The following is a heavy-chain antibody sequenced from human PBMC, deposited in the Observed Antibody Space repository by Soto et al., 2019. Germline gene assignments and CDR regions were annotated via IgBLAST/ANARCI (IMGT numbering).Heavy chain of an antibody. CDR2: VLPFLDVT. D-gene: IGHD6-13*01. J-gene: IGHJ4*02. CDR1: EDTFSIYT. V-gene: IGHV1-69*02. CDR3: ARDRKNSNWPNFDS. Sequence: QVQLVQSGSEVKEPGSSVKISCKTSEDTFSIYTLSWVRQAPGQGLVWMGSVLPFLDVTTYSQRFQGRVTITADRPTTTAYMELSSLTFEDTAVYYCARDRKNSNWPNFDSWGPGTLVTVSS.